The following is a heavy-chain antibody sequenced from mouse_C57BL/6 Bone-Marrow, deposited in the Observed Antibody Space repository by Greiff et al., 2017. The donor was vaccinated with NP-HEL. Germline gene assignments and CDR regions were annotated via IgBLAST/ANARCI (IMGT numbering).Heavy chain of an antibody. V-gene: IGHV5-2*01. CDR2: INSDGGST. Sequence: EVKVVESGGGLVQPGESLKLSCESNEYEFPSHDMSWVRKTPEKRLELVAAINSDGGSTYYPDTMERRFIISRDNTKKTLYLQMSSLRSEDTALYYCARHGNYYGSYWYFDVWGTGTTVTVSS. J-gene: IGHJ1*03. CDR1: EYEFPSHD. D-gene: IGHD1-1*01. CDR3: ARHGNYYGSYWYFDV.